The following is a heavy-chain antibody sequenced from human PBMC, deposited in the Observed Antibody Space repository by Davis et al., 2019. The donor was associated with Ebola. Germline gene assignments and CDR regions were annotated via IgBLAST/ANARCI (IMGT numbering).Heavy chain of an antibody. V-gene: IGHV3-48*02. CDR3: VRDYLFALDI. CDR1: GFTFSSYT. CDR2: IGTRGDPT. Sequence: GESLKISCAASGFTFSSYTMNWVRQAPGKGLEWVSYIGTRGDPTVYADSVKGGFTVSRDDANNSLSLLMNSLRDEDTAIYYCVRDYLFALDIWGQGTMVTVSS. J-gene: IGHJ3*02.